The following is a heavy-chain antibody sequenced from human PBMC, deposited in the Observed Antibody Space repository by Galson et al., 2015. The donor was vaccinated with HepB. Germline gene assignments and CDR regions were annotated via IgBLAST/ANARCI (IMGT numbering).Heavy chain of an antibody. J-gene: IGHJ4*02. V-gene: IGHV3-48*02. D-gene: IGHD3-16*01. Sequence: SLRLSCAASGFIFSTYGMNWVRQAPEKGLEWVSYISSSSRTIYYADSVKGRFTISRDNAKNSLYLQMSSLRDEDTAVYYCATDARGTYLFDYWGQGTLVTVSS. CDR2: ISSSSRTI. CDR1: GFIFSTYG. CDR3: ATDARGTYLFDY.